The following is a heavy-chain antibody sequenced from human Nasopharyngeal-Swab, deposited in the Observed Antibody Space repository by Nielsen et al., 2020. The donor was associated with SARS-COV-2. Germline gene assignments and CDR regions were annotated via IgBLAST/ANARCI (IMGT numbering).Heavy chain of an antibody. J-gene: IGHJ2*01. D-gene: IGHD1-26*01. Sequence: GGSLRLSCAASGFTFSSYAMSWVRQAPGKGLEWVSAISGSGGSTYYADSVKGRFTISRDNAKNSLYLQMNSLRAEDTALYYCAKDKGRTYWYFDLWGRGTLVTVSS. CDR1: GFTFSSYA. V-gene: IGHV3-23*01. CDR3: AKDKGRTYWYFDL. CDR2: ISGSGGST.